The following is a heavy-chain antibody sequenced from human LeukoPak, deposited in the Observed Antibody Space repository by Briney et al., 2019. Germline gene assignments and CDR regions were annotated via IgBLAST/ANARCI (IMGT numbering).Heavy chain of an antibody. Sequence: AASVKVSCTASGYTFTSYDINWVRQATGQGLEWMGWMNPNSGDTGYAQKFQGRVTITRNTSISTVYMEVSSLRSEDTAVYYCARGPLGAPYYYYYYYMDVWGKGTTVTVSS. V-gene: IGHV1-8*03. CDR2: MNPNSGDT. CDR1: GYTFTSYD. CDR3: ARGPLGAPYYYYYYYMDV. J-gene: IGHJ6*03. D-gene: IGHD3-16*01.